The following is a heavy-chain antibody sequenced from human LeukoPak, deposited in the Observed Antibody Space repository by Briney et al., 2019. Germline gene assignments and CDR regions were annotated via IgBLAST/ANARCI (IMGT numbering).Heavy chain of an antibody. J-gene: IGHJ4*02. CDR3: ARVYQSAEYYFDY. Sequence: SETLSLTCTVSGGSIDSYYWSWIRQPPGKGLEWIGYIYYTGSTEYHPSLKSRVTISLDTSKNQFSLKLTSVTAADTAVYYCARVYQSAEYYFDYWGQGNLVSVST. V-gene: IGHV4-59*01. D-gene: IGHD2-2*01. CDR2: IYYTGST. CDR1: GGSIDSYY.